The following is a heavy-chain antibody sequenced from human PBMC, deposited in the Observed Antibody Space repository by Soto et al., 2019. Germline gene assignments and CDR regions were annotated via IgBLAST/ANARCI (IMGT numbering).Heavy chain of an antibody. CDR3: ARGRYSGYDNNWFDP. V-gene: IGHV1-2*04. Sequence: ASVKVSCKASGYTFTGYYMHWVRQAPGQGLEWMGWINPNSGGTNYAQKFQGWVTMTRDTSISTAYMELSRLRSDDTAVYYCARGRYSGYDNNWFDPWGQGTLVTV. J-gene: IGHJ5*02. CDR2: INPNSGGT. CDR1: GYTFTGYY. D-gene: IGHD5-12*01.